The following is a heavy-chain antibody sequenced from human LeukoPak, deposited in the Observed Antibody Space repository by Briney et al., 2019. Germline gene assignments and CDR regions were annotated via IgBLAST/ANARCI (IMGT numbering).Heavy chain of an antibody. V-gene: IGHV3-66*01. CDR3: ARIRTGSYYN. D-gene: IGHD1-26*01. Sequence: QPGGSLRLSCTASGFAVSTYYMSWVRQAPGKGLEWVSFIYSDGSTYYADSVKGRFTISRDNSKNTLYLQMNSLRVEDTAVYYCARIRTGSYYNWGQGTLVTVSS. J-gene: IGHJ4*02. CDR1: GFAVSTYY. CDR2: IYSDGST.